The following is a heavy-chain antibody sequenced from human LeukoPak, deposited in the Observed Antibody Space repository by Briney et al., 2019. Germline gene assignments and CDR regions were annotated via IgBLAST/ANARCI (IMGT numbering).Heavy chain of an antibody. CDR1: GYTFTSYG. J-gene: IGHJ5*02. CDR2: ISAYNGNT. Sequence: ASVKVSCKASGYTFTSYGISWVRQAPGQGLEWMGWISAYNGNTNYAQKLQGRVTMTTDTSTSTAYMELSSLRSDDTAVYYYARVVGSSSWDNWFDPWGQGTLVTVSS. V-gene: IGHV1-18*01. CDR3: ARVVGSSSWDNWFDP. D-gene: IGHD6-13*01.